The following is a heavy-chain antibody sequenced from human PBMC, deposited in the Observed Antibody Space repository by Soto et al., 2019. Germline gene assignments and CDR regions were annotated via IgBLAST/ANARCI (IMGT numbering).Heavy chain of an antibody. J-gene: IGHJ4*02. CDR2: IYYSGST. Sequence: SETLSLTCTVSGGSISSYYWSWIWQPPGKGLEWIGYIYYSGSTNYNPSLKSRVTISVDTSKNQFSLKLSSVTAADTAVYYCARSRTSHVDTAMVTDYWGQGTLVTVSS. CDR3: ARSRTSHVDTAMVTDY. V-gene: IGHV4-59*01. CDR1: GGSISSYY. D-gene: IGHD5-18*01.